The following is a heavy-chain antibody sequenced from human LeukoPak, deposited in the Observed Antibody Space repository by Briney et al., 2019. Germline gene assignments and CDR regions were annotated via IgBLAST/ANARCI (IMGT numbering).Heavy chain of an antibody. Sequence: PSETLSLTCAVSGGSISRSSWWSWVRQPPGKGLEWIGEIYQSGSTNYNPPLKSRVTISLDKSKNRFSLNLNSVTAADTAVYYCASRDYGDWYFDLWGRGTLVTVSS. CDR2: IYQSGST. CDR1: GGSISRSSW. D-gene: IGHD4/OR15-4a*01. J-gene: IGHJ2*01. CDR3: ASRDYGDWYFDL. V-gene: IGHV4-4*02.